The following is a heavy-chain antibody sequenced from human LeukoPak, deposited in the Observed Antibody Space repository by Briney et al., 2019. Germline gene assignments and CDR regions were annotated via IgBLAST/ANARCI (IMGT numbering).Heavy chain of an antibody. CDR2: IYYGGST. V-gene: IGHV4-59*08. CDR3: ARHAPSGGYFDY. Sequence: PETLSLTCTVSGGSLSSYYWSWSRHPPGKGLGWIGYIYYGGSTNYNSSLKSRLTISVDTSKNQFSLKLTSVTAADTAVYYCARHAPSGGYFDYWGQGTLVTVSS. J-gene: IGHJ4*02. CDR1: GGSLSSYY. D-gene: IGHD3-10*01.